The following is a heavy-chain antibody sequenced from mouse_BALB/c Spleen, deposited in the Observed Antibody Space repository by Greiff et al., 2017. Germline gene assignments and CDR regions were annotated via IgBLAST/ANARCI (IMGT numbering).Heavy chain of an antibody. CDR2: IDPYNGGT. CDR3: ARERDYYGSSYYYAMDY. D-gene: IGHD1-1*01. CDR1: GYAFTSYY. V-gene: IGHV1S135*01. Sequence: VQLQQSGPELVKPGASVKVSCKASGYAFTSYYMYWVKQSHGKSLEWIGYIDPYNGGTSYNQKFKGKATLTVDKSSSTAYMHLNSLTSEDSAVYYCARERDYYGSSYYYAMDYWGQGTSVTVSS. J-gene: IGHJ4*01.